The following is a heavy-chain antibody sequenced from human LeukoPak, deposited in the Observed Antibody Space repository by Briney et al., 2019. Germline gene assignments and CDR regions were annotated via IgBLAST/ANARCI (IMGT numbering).Heavy chain of an antibody. J-gene: IGHJ4*02. V-gene: IGHV4-39*01. D-gene: IGHD2-8*01. Sequence: PSETLSLTCTVSGGSISSSSYYWGWIRQPRGKGLEWIGSIYYSGSTYYNPSLKSRVTISVDTSKNQFSLKLSSVTAADTTVHYCARHWRRSSHGPIYFDYWGQGTLVTASS. CDR1: GGSISSSSYY. CDR2: IYYSGST. CDR3: ARHWRRSSHGPIYFDY.